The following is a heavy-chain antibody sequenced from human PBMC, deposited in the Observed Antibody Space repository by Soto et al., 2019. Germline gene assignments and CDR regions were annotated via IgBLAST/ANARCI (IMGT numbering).Heavy chain of an antibody. V-gene: IGHV3-53*01. D-gene: IGHD3-10*02. J-gene: IGHJ4*02. CDR3: VRCLGLSECWFDF. Sequence: GGSLRLSCAVSGFTVSSNYMNWVRRAPGKGLGWVSVIYSDGTTVYADSVKGRFTISRDSSRNTLYLQMNSLRAEDTAVYYCVRCLGLSECWFDFWGQGTLV. CDR1: GFTVSSNY. CDR2: IYSDGTT.